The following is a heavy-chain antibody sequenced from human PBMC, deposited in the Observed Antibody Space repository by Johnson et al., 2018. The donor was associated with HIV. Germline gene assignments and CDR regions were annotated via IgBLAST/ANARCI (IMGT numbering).Heavy chain of an antibody. CDR1: GFTFSSYW. CDR2: INSDGSST. D-gene: IGHD6-13*01. V-gene: IGHV3-74*02. CDR3: ASGKSWHRDAFDI. J-gene: IGHJ3*02. Sequence: EVQLVESGGGVVQPGKSLRLSCAASGFTFSSYWMHWVRRAPGKGLVWVSHINSDGSSTSYADSVKGRFTISRDNAKNTLFVQMSSLRAEDTAVYYCASGKSWHRDAFDIWGQGTMVTVSS.